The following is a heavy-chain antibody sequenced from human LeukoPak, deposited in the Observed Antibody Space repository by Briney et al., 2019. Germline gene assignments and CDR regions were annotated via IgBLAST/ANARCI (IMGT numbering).Heavy chain of an antibody. V-gene: IGHV3-53*01. D-gene: IGHD3-9*01. J-gene: IGHJ3*02. CDR1: GFTVSSNY. CDR2: IYSGGST. Sequence: GGSLRLSCAASGFTVSSNYMSWVRQAPGKGLEWVSVIYSGGSTYYADSVKGRFTISRDNSKNTLYLQMNSLRAEDTAVYYCARVRIRYFDWSAPRGAFDIWGQGTMVTVSS. CDR3: ARVRIRYFDWSAPRGAFDI.